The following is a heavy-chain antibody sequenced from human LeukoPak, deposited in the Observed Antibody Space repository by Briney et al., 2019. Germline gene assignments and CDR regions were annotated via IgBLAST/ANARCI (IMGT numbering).Heavy chain of an antibody. D-gene: IGHD2-15*01. CDR2: IYPGDSDT. Sequence: PGESLKISCKGSGYSFTSYWIGWVRQMPGKGLEWMGIIYPGDSDTRYSPSFQGQVTISADKFISTAYLQWSSLKASDTAMYYCARRRPWCSGGSCYPEGYFDYWGQGTLVTVSS. CDR1: GYSFTSYW. CDR3: ARRRPWCSGGSCYPEGYFDY. J-gene: IGHJ4*02. V-gene: IGHV5-51*01.